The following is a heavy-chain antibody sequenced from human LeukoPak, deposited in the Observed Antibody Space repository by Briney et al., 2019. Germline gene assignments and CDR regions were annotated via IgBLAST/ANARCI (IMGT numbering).Heavy chain of an antibody. CDR1: GGSFSGYY. D-gene: IGHD2-15*01. J-gene: IGHJ6*03. CDR3: ACCSGGSCYYYYYMDV. Sequence: SETLSLTCAVYGGSFSGYYWSWIRQPPGKGLEWIGEINHSGSTNYNPSIKSRVTISVDTSKNQFSLKLSSVTAADTAVYYCACCSGGSCYYYYYMDVWGKGTTVTVSS. V-gene: IGHV4-34*01. CDR2: INHSGST.